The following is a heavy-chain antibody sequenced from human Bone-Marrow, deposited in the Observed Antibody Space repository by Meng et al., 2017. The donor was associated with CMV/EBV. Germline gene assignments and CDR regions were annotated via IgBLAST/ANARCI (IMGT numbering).Heavy chain of an antibody. Sequence: GGSLRLSCAASGFTFSSYAMHWVRQAPGKGLEWVAVISYDGSNKYYADSVKGRFTISRDNSKNTLYLQMNSLRAEDTAVYYCARASEGDSSGYYYVARVSDYWGQGTLVTVSS. CDR1: GFTFSSYA. J-gene: IGHJ4*02. CDR2: ISYDGSNK. CDR3: ARASEGDSSGYYYVARVSDY. D-gene: IGHD3-22*01. V-gene: IGHV3-30*04.